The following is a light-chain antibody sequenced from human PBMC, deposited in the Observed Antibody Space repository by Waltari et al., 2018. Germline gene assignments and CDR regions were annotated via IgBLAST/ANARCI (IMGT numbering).Light chain of an antibody. CDR3: QKYRSAPPT. V-gene: IGKV1-27*01. CDR1: QGFGTY. CDR2: AAT. J-gene: IGKJ4*01. Sequence: DIQMTQSPSSLSASVGDRVTITCRASQGFGTYLAWYQQKPGKAPKVVIYAATTLQSGVPSRFSGSGSGTEFTLTISSLQPEDVATYYCQKYRSAPPTFGGGTKVEIK.